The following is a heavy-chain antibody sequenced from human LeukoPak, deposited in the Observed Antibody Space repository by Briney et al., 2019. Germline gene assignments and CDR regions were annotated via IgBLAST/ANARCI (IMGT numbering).Heavy chain of an antibody. Sequence: GGSLRLSCAASGFTFSTYSMNWVRQAPGKGLEWVSYISSGSSTIYYADSVKGRFTISRDNAKNSLYLQMNSLRAEDTAVYYCARDSDGSYTDYWGQGTLVTVSS. V-gene: IGHV3-48*01. CDR3: ARDSDGSYTDY. J-gene: IGHJ4*02. CDR2: ISSGSSTI. D-gene: IGHD1-26*01. CDR1: GFTFSTYS.